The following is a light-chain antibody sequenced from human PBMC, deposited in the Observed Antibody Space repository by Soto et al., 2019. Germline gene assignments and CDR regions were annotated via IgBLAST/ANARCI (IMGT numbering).Light chain of an antibody. CDR1: QSVSSSY. Sequence: EIVLTQSPGTRSLSPGERATLSCRASQSVSSSYLAWYQKKPGQAPRLLIYGASSRATGIPDRFSGSGSGTVFTLTISRLEPEDFAVYYCQQYGSSHLTFGGGTKVEIK. J-gene: IGKJ4*01. V-gene: IGKV3-20*01. CDR3: QQYGSSHLT. CDR2: GAS.